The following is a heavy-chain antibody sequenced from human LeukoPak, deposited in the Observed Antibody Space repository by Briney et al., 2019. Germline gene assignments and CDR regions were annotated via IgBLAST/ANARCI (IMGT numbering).Heavy chain of an antibody. CDR2: VKYDGSTT. CDR3: ARDLDWLLFVY. J-gene: IGHJ4*02. V-gene: IGHV3-74*01. CDR1: GFTFSAYW. D-gene: IGHD3-9*01. Sequence: GGSLRLSCAASGFTFSAYWMHWVRQAPGKGLVWVSRVKYDGSTTTYADSVKGRFTISRDNATNILYLQMNSLRVEDTAVYYCARDLDWLLFVYWGQGTLVTVSS.